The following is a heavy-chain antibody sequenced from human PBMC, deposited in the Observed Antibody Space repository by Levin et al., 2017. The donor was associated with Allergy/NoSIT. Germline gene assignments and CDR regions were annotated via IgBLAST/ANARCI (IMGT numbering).Heavy chain of an antibody. V-gene: IGHV3-23*01. D-gene: IGHD6-19*01. Sequence: GGSLRLSCAASGFTFSSYAMSWVRQAPGKGLEWVSAISGSGGSTYYADSVKGRFTISRDNSKNTLYLQMNSLRAEDTAVYYCAKGQVAGTSWVAGFDYWGQGTLVTVSS. CDR3: AKGQVAGTSWVAGFDY. CDR2: ISGSGGST. J-gene: IGHJ4*02. CDR1: GFTFSSYA.